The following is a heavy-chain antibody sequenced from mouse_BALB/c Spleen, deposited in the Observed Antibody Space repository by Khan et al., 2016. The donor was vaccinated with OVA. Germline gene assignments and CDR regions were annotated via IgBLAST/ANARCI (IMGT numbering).Heavy chain of an antibody. CDR2: INPSTGYT. CDR3: ARRDLRWDFDY. J-gene: IGHJ2*01. Sequence: QVQLKESGAELAKPGASVKMSCKASGYTFINYWILWVKQRPGQGLEWIGYINPSTGYTEYNQNFKDKATLTADKSSSTAYMQLSSLTSEDSAVYYSARRDLRWDFDYWGQGTTLTVSS. CDR1: GYTFINYW. D-gene: IGHD1-1*01. V-gene: IGHV1-7*01.